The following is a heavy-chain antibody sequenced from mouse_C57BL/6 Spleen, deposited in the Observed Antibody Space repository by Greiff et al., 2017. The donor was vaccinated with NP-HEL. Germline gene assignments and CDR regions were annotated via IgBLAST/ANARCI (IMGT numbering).Heavy chain of an antibody. D-gene: IGHD4-1*01. CDR2: IDPSDSET. J-gene: IGHJ3*01. CDR3: ASSTPWAWFAY. CDR1: GYTFTSYW. V-gene: IGHV1-52*01. Sequence: QVQLQQSGAELVRPGSSVKLSCKASGYTFTSYWMHWVKQRPIQGLEWIGNIDPSDSETHYNQKFKDKATLTVDKSSSTAYMQLSSLTSEDSAVYYCASSTPWAWFAYWGQGTLVTVSA.